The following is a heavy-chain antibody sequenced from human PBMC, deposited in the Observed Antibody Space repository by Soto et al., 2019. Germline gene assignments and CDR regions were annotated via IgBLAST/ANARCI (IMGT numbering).Heavy chain of an antibody. CDR3: ARAMTYYDDSRGSPEAFDI. CDR1: GYTFTSYG. CDR2: ISAYNGNT. Sequence: ASVKVSCKASGYTFTSYGISWVRQAPGQGLEWMGWISAYNGNTNYAQKLQGRVTMTTDTSTSTAYMELRSLRSDDTDVYYCARAMTYYDDSRGSPEAFDISGQGTMVTGSS. V-gene: IGHV1-18*04. J-gene: IGHJ3*02. D-gene: IGHD3-22*01.